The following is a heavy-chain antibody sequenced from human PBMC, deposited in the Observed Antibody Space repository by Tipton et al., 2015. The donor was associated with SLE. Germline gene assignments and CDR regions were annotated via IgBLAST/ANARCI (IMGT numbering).Heavy chain of an antibody. Sequence: TLSLTCTVSGGSISSHYWSWIRQPPGKGLEWIGYIYYSGYTNYNPSLKSRVTISVDTSKNQFSLKLTSVTAADTAVYYCARDDIAAKAFDIWGQGTMVTVSS. CDR3: ARDDIAAKAFDI. CDR2: IYYSGYT. CDR1: GGSISSHY. V-gene: IGHV4-59*11. J-gene: IGHJ3*02. D-gene: IGHD2-15*01.